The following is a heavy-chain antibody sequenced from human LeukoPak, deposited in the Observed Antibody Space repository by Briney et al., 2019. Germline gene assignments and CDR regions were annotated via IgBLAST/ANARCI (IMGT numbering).Heavy chain of an antibody. V-gene: IGHV4-39*01. D-gene: IGHD3-22*01. Sequence: SETLSLTCTVSGGSISSSSYYWGWIRQPPGKGLEWIGSIYYGGNTYYNPSLKSRVTISVDTSKNQFSLKLSSVTAADTAVYYCARLYSSGFNYFDCWGQGTLVTVSS. J-gene: IGHJ4*02. CDR2: IYYGGNT. CDR3: ARLYSSGFNYFDC. CDR1: GGSISSSSYY.